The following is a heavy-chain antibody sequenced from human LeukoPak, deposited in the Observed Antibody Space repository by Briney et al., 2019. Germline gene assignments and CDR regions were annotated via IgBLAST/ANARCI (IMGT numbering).Heavy chain of an antibody. J-gene: IGHJ5*02. V-gene: IGHV3-48*02. CDR3: SRAGFGESSKP. CDR2: ISRGSTTI. CDR1: GFTFSSYS. D-gene: IGHD3-10*01. Sequence: GGSLRLSCAVSGFTFSSYSMNWVRQAPGKGLGWVSHISRGSTTIFYADSVKGRFTISRDDAKNSLFLQMNSLSDEDTAVYYCSRAGFGESSKPWGQGTLVAVSS.